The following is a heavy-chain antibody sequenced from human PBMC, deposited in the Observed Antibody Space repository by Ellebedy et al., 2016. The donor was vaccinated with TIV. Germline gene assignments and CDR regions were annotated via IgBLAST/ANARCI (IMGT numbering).Heavy chain of an antibody. D-gene: IGHD3-10*01. V-gene: IGHV4-59*08. CDR1: GGSISTDY. CDR2: INYSGDT. Sequence: MPGGSLRLSCTVSGGSISTDYWTWIRQPPEKGLEWIAYINYSGDTNYNPSLKSRVTISIDTSKNQFSLKLNSVTATDTAVYYCARLRNHGLGSVTYHTLDFWGQGTLVTVSS. CDR3: ARLRNHGLGSVTYHTLDF. J-gene: IGHJ4*02.